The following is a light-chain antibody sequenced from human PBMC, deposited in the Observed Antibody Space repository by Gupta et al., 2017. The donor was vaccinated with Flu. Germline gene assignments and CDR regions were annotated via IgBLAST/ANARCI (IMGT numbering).Light chain of an antibody. CDR2: EVT. CDR1: TSNVGTYNL. V-gene: IGLV2-23*02. CDR3: CSYAGGRSYV. J-gene: IGLJ1*01. Sequence: QSALTQPASVSGSPGQSIAISCTGTTSNVGTYNLVSWFQQHPGKAPRLILYEVTKRTSGVSDRFSGSKSGYTASLTISELQGDDEADYYCCSYAGGRSYVFGTGTKLTVI.